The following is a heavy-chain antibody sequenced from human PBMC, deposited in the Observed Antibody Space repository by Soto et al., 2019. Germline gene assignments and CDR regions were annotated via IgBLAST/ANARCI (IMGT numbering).Heavy chain of an antibody. V-gene: IGHV3-48*02. CDR3: AREMGACSDSSCYPGPYDS. CDR2: ITSKSTTI. J-gene: IGHJ5*02. CDR1: GFTFTSYS. Sequence: VGSLRLSCAASGFTFTSYSMNWVCQAPGQGLEWVSYITSKSTTIKYADSVKGRFTVSRDNAKNSLYLQLNSLRDEDTAVYYCAREMGACSDSSCYPGPYDSWGQGTLVTVSS. D-gene: IGHD3-16*01.